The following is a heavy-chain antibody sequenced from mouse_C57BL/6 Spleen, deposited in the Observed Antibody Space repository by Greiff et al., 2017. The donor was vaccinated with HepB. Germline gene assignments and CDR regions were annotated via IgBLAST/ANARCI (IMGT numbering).Heavy chain of an antibody. CDR2: IDPSDSYT. V-gene: IGHV1-59*01. J-gene: IGHJ2*01. CDR1: GYTFTSYW. CDR3: ARKDYFDY. Sequence: QVQLQQPGAELVRPGTSVKLSCKASGYTFTSYWMHWVKQRPGQGLEWIGVIDPSDSYTNYNQKFKGKATLTVDTSSSTAYMRLSSLTSEDSAVYCCARKDYFDYWGQGTTLTVSS.